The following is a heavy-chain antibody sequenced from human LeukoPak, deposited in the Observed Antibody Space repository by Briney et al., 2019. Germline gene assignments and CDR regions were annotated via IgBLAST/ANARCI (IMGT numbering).Heavy chain of an antibody. CDR2: INHSGST. Sequence: SETLSLTCAVYGGSFSGYYWSWIRQPPGKGLEWVGEINHSGSTNYNPSLKSRVTISVDTSKNQFSLKLSSVTAADTAVYYCARYRPSYVWGSYRYTPYFDSWGQGTLVTVSS. CDR3: ARYRPSYVWGSYRYTPYFDS. CDR1: GGSFSGYY. J-gene: IGHJ4*02. D-gene: IGHD3-16*02. V-gene: IGHV4-34*01.